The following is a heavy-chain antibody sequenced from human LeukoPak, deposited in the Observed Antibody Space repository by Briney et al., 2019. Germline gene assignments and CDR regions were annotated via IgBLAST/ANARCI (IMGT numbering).Heavy chain of an antibody. CDR2: ITSSGRFI. V-gene: IGHV3-21*01. CDR1: GFSFSDYT. J-gene: IGHJ4*02. D-gene: IGHD1-26*01. Sequence: GGSLRLSCAASGFSFSDYTVDWVRQAPGKGLEWVSSITSSGRFIYYADSVKGRFTVSRDTAKNSMYLQMDSLRAEDTAVYYCARQSLWEPRAYYYFDYWGQGTLVTVSS. CDR3: ARQSLWEPRAYYYFDY.